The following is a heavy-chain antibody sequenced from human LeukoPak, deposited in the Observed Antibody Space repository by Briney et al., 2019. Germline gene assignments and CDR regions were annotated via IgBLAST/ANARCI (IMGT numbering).Heavy chain of an antibody. CDR3: ARDFRGGNIVVVPAAFDP. J-gene: IGHJ5*02. V-gene: IGHV1-18*04. D-gene: IGHD2-2*01. CDR2: ISAYNGNT. CDR1: GDTFTTYG. Sequence: GASAKISSKASGDTFTTYGISRVRQQPGQELQWMSGISAYNGNTNYAQKLQGRVTMTTDTSTSTAYMELRSLRSDDTAVYYCARDFRGGNIVVVPAAFDPWGQGTLVTVSS.